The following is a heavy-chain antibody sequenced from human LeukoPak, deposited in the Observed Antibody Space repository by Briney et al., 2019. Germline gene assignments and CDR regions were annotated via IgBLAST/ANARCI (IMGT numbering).Heavy chain of an antibody. V-gene: IGHV4-59*01. J-gene: IGHJ3*02. D-gene: IGHD1-26*01. CDR1: GDSISSYF. CDR3: ATNRVGTYDRPFDI. Sequence: NPSETLSLTCTVSGDSISSYFWNWIRQPPGKGLEWIGYVYYSGTPNYNPSLKSRVTISVDTSKNQFSLRLTSLTAADTAVYYCATNRVGTYDRPFDIWGQGTMVTVSS. CDR2: VYYSGTP.